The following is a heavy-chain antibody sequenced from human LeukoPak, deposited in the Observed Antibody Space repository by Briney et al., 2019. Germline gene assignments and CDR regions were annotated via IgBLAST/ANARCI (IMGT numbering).Heavy chain of an antibody. D-gene: IGHD3-3*01. CDR2: IYTSGST. J-gene: IGHJ3*02. V-gene: IGHV4-61*08. CDR3: ARHWSDFWNLGAFDI. Sequence: SETLSLTCTVSGGSISSGGYYWSWIRQPPGKGLEWIGYIYTSGSTNYNPSLKSRVTISVDTSKNQFSLKLSSVTAADTAVYYCARHWSDFWNLGAFDIWGQGTMVTVSS. CDR1: GGSISSGGYY.